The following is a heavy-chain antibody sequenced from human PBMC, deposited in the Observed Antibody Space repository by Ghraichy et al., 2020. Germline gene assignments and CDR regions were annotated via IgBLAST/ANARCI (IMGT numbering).Heavy chain of an antibody. CDR2: IYYSGST. CDR1: GGSISSSSYY. J-gene: IGHJ4*02. V-gene: IGHV4-39*01. CDR3: ASFGRNYDFWSGYYTGLQSDY. D-gene: IGHD3-3*01. Sequence: SETLSLTCTVSGGSISSSSYYWGWIRQPPGKGLEWIGSIYYSGSTYYNPSLKSRVTISVDTSKNQFSLKLSSVTAADTAVYYCASFGRNYDFWSGYYTGLQSDYWGQGTLVTVSS.